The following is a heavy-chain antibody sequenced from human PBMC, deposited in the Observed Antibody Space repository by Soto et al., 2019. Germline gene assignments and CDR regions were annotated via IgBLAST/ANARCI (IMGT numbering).Heavy chain of an antibody. Sequence: PGGSLRLSCAASGFTFSSYSMNWVRQAPGKGLEWVSSISSSSSYIYYADSVKDRFTISRDNAKNSLYLQMNSLRAEDTAVYYCARDGENSSGWFDAFDIWGQGTMVTVSS. CDR3: ARDGENSSGWFDAFDI. V-gene: IGHV3-21*01. D-gene: IGHD6-19*01. CDR1: GFTFSSYS. CDR2: ISSSSSYI. J-gene: IGHJ3*02.